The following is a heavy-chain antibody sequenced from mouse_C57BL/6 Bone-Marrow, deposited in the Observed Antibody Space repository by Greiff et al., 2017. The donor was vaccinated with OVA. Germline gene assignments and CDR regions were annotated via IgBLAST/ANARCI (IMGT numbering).Heavy chain of an antibody. V-gene: IGHV1-52*01. CDR3: AREVYWYFDV. CDR1: GYAFTSYW. Sequence: VQLQQPGAELVRPGSSVKLSCKASGYAFTSYWMHWVKQRPIQGLEWIGNIDPSDSETHYNQKFKDKATLTVDKSSSTAYMQLSSLTSEDSAVYYCAREVYWYFDVWGTGTTVTVSS. J-gene: IGHJ1*03. CDR2: IDPSDSET.